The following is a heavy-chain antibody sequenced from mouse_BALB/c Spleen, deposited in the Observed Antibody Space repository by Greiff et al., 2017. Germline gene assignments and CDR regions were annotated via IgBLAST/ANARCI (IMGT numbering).Heavy chain of an antibody. Sequence: EVKLMESGGGLVQPGGSRKLSCAASGFTFSDYGMAWVRQAPGKGPEWVALISNLAYSIYYADTVTGRFTISRENAKNTLYLEMSSLRSEDTAMYYCARDWGGYAMDYWGQGTSVTVSS. V-gene: IGHV5-15*02. D-gene: IGHD4-1*01. CDR3: ARDWGGYAMDY. CDR1: GFTFSDYG. J-gene: IGHJ4*01. CDR2: ISNLAYSI.